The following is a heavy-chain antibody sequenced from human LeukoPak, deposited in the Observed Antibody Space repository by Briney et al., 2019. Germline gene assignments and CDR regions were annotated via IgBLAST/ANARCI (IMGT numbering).Heavy chain of an antibody. Sequence: GGSLRLSCTASGFTFGDYLMSWFRQAPGKGLEWIGFISGGTKEYAASVKGRFTISRDDSTSIAYLQMNSLTTEDTAVYYCSRGSGWLSVYWGQGTLVTVSS. D-gene: IGHD6-19*01. J-gene: IGHJ4*02. V-gene: IGHV3-49*03. CDR2: ISGGTK. CDR1: GFTFGDYL. CDR3: SRGSGWLSVY.